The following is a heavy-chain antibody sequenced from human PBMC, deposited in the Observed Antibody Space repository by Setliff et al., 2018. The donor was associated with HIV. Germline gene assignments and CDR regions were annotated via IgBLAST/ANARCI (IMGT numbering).Heavy chain of an antibody. CDR1: GGTFSRYA. J-gene: IGHJ5*02. V-gene: IGHV1-69*10. CDR3: ASHPGSSIEKPYFDT. Sequence: GASLKVSCKASGGTFSRYAISWLRQAPGQGLEWMGGIVPIIDITNYVEKFQGRVTITADKSTSTIYMDLSSLRSEDTALYFCASHPGSSIEKPYFDTWGQGTLVTVSS. D-gene: IGHD2-2*01. CDR2: IVPIIDIT.